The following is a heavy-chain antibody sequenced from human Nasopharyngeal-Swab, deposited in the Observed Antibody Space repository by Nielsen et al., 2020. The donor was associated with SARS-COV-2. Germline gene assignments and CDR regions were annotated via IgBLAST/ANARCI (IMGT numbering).Heavy chain of an antibody. CDR2: ISYDGSNK. J-gene: IGHJ4*02. CDR3: ARDRIAGRYYFDY. Sequence: WIRQPPGKGLEWVAVISYDGSNKYYADSVKGRFTISRDNAKNTLYLQMNSLRAEDTAVYYCARDRIAGRYYFDYWGQGTLVTVSS. D-gene: IGHD6-13*01. V-gene: IGHV3-30-3*01.